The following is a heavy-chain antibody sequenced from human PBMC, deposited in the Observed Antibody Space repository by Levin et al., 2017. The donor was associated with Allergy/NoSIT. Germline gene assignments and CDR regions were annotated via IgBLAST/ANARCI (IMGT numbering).Heavy chain of an antibody. D-gene: IGHD2-15*01. J-gene: IGHJ6*03. Sequence: GGSLRLSCAASGFTFSSYGMHWVRQAPGKGLEWVAVISYDGSNKYYADSVKGRFTISRDNSKNTLYLQMNSLRAEDTAVYYCAKDLEGYCSGGSCYSAWYYYYYYMDVWGKGTTVTVSS. CDR2: ISYDGSNK. CDR1: GFTFSSYG. CDR3: AKDLEGYCSGGSCYSAWYYYYYYMDV. V-gene: IGHV3-30*18.